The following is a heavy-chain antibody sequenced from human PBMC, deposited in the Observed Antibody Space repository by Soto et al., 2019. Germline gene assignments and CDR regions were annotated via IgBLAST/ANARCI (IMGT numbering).Heavy chain of an antibody. Sequence: QVQLVQSGAEVKKPGSSVKVSCKASGGTFSSYAISWVRQAPGQGLEWMGGIIPIFGTANYAQTSQGRVTMTADEYTSTADMELSRLRSEDTAVYYCARIAARPWGEDWFDPWGQGTLVTVSS. J-gene: IGHJ5*02. CDR1: GGTFSSYA. D-gene: IGHD6-6*01. CDR3: ARIAARPWGEDWFDP. CDR2: IIPIFGTA. V-gene: IGHV1-69*01.